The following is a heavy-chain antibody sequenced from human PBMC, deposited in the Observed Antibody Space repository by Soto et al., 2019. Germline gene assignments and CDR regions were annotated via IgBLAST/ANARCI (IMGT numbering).Heavy chain of an antibody. V-gene: IGHV1-69*13. CDR1: GGTFSSYA. Sequence: SVKVSCKASGGTFSSYAISWMRQAPGQGLEWMGGIIPIFGTANYAQKFQGRVTITADESTSTAYMELSSLRSEDTAVYYCARDAIITIFGVVNYGYYSYYYGMDVWGQGTTVTVSS. CDR3: ARDAIITIFGVVNYGYYSYYYGMDV. CDR2: IIPIFGTA. D-gene: IGHD3-3*01. J-gene: IGHJ6*02.